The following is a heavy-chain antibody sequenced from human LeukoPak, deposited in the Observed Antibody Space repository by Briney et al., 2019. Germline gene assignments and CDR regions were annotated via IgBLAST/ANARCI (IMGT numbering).Heavy chain of an antibody. Sequence: PSEILSLTCAVSGGSISSGGYYWSWIRQHPGKGLEWIGYIYYSGSTYYNPSLKSRVTISVDTSKNQFSLKLSSVTAADTAVYYCAGGMRGFQPGYFDYWGQGTLVTVSS. CDR3: AGGMRGFQPGYFDY. CDR1: GGSISSGGYY. D-gene: IGHD1-14*01. V-gene: IGHV4-31*11. J-gene: IGHJ4*02. CDR2: IYYSGST.